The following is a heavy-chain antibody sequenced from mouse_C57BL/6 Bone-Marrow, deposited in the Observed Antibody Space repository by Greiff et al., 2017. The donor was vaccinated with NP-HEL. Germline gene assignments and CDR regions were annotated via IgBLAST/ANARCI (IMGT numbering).Heavy chain of an antibody. CDR1: GFNIKNTY. CDR3: AVYDYRDWYFGG. V-gene: IGHV14-3*01. CDR2: IDPANGNT. J-gene: IGHJ1*03. D-gene: IGHD2-4*01. Sequence: EVQLQQSVAELVRPGASVKLSCTASGFNIKNTYMPWVKQRPEQGLEWIGRIDPANGNTKYAPKFQGKATITADTSSNTAYLQLSSLTSEDTAIYYCAVYDYRDWYFGGWGTGTTVTVAS.